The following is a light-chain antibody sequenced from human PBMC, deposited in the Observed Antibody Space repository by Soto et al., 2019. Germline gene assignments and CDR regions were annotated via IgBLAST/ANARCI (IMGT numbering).Light chain of an antibody. J-gene: IGLJ1*01. Sequence: QSALTQPRSVSGSRGQTVTISCTGSSSDVGSSNYMSWYQQHPGEAPKLVIYDVAQRPSGVPDRLSGSRSGKTASLTISGLQPDDDADYYCCSYAGSDTLIFGRGTKVT. V-gene: IGLV2-11*01. CDR2: DVA. CDR1: SSDVGSSNY. CDR3: CSYAGSDTLI.